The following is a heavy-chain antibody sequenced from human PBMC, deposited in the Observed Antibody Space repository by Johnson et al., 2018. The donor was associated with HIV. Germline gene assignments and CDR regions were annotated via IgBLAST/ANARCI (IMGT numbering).Heavy chain of an antibody. CDR3: ARGIVVVPAADAFDI. CDR2: ISYDGSNK. V-gene: IGHV3-30-3*01. J-gene: IGHJ3*02. D-gene: IGHD2-2*01. CDR1: GFTFSSYA. Sequence: QVKLVESGGGVVQPGRSLRLSCAASGFTFSSYAMHWVRQAPGKGLEWVAVISYDGSNKYYADSVKGRFTISRDNAKNSLYLQMNSLRAEDTAVYYCARGIVVVPAADAFDIWGQGTMVTVSS.